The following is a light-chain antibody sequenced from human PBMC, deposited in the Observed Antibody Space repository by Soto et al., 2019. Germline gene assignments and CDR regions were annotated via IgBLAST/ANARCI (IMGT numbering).Light chain of an antibody. J-gene: IGLJ3*02. CDR1: SGSIASNY. CDR2: EDN. Sequence: NFMLTQPHSVSESPGKTVTISCTRSSGSIASNYVQWYQQRPGSAPPTVIYEDNQRPSGVPDRFSGSIDSSSNSASLTISGLKTEDEADYYCQSYESSTWVFGGGTKLTVL. CDR3: QSYESSTWV. V-gene: IGLV6-57*03.